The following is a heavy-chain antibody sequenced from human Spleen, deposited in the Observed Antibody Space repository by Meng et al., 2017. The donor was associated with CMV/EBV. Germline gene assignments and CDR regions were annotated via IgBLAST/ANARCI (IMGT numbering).Heavy chain of an antibody. CDR1: GYTFTGYY. Sequence: ASVKVSCKASGYTFTGYYMHWVRQAPGQGLEWMGWINPNSGGTNYAQKFQGGVTMTRDTSISTAYMELSRLRSDDTAVYYCASHDFWNPYGMDVWGQGTTVTVSS. J-gene: IGHJ6*02. V-gene: IGHV1-2*02. CDR2: INPNSGGT. D-gene: IGHD3-3*01. CDR3: ASHDFWNPYGMDV.